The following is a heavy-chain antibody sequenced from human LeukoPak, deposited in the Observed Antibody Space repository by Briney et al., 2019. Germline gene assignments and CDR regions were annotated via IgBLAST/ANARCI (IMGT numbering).Heavy chain of an antibody. V-gene: IGHV1-2*02. CDR1: GYTFTGYY. D-gene: IGHD2-2*01. Sequence: GASVKVSCKASGYTFTGYYMHWVRQAPGQGLEWMGWINPNSGGTNYAQKFQGRVTMTRDTSISTAYMELSRLRSDDTAVYYCASWCSTSCLSDWFDPWGQGTLVTVSS. CDR3: ASWCSTSCLSDWFDP. CDR2: INPNSGGT. J-gene: IGHJ5*02.